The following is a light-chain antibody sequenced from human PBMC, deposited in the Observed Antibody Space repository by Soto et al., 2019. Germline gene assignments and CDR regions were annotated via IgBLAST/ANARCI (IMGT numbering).Light chain of an antibody. CDR3: QQFSSYPLT. V-gene: IGKV3-20*02. CDR2: GAS. CDR1: QDIRSS. Sequence: ELVLTQSEATLSLSPWVRVTLSCRASQDIRSSLAWYQQKPGQAPRLLIYGASIRATGVPATFSGGGSGTDFTLTISRLEPEDFAVYYCQQFSSYPLTFGGGTKVDIK. J-gene: IGKJ4*01.